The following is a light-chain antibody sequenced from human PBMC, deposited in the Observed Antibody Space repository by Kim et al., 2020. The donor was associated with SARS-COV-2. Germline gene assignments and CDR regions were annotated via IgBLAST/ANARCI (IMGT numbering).Light chain of an antibody. CDR2: AAS. Sequence: ASVGDRVTLTCRASQGISNYLVWYQQKPGKVPKVLIYAASALQSGVPSRFSGSGSGTDFTLTISSLRPEDAATYYCQNYNGFPWRFGQGTKVDIK. V-gene: IGKV1-27*01. CDR3: QNYNGFPWR. J-gene: IGKJ1*01. CDR1: QGISNY.